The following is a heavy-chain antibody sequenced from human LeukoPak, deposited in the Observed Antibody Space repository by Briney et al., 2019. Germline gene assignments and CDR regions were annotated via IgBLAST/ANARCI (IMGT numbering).Heavy chain of an antibody. CDR1: GFTFSSYW. V-gene: IGHV3-74*01. Sequence: GGSLRLSCAASGFTFSSYWMHWVRHAPGKGLVGVSRINSDGSSTSYADSVKGGFTISRDNAKNTLYLQMNSLRAEDTAVYYCAMGPYYYDSSGYYYWGQGTLVTVSS. J-gene: IGHJ4*02. CDR3: AMGPYYYDSSGYYY. CDR2: INSDGSST. D-gene: IGHD3-22*01.